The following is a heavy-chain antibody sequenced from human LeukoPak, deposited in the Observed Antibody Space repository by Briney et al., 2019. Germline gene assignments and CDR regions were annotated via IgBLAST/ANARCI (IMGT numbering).Heavy chain of an antibody. J-gene: IGHJ4*02. Sequence: NPSETLSLTCTVSGGSLSSSSYYWSWIRQHPGKGLEWIGYIYYSGSTYYNPSLKSRVTISVDTSKNQFSLKLSSVTAADTAVYYCARGTTTGTYFDYWGQGTLVTVSS. V-gene: IGHV4-31*03. CDR1: GGSLSSSSYY. CDR2: IYYSGST. CDR3: ARGTTTGTYFDY. D-gene: IGHD4-17*01.